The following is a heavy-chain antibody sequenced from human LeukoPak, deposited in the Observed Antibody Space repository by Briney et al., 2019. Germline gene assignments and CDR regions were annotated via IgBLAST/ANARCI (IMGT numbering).Heavy chain of an antibody. CDR1: GFTFSDYS. J-gene: IGHJ4*02. Sequence: PGGSLRLSCAASGFTFSDYSMSWIRQAPGKGLEWVSYISNSGSTIYYADSVKGRFTISRDNAKNSLYLQMNSLRAEDTAVYYCARGRSTIHGFDYWGQGTLVTVSS. D-gene: IGHD5/OR15-5a*01. CDR2: ISNSGSTI. V-gene: IGHV3-11*04. CDR3: ARGRSTIHGFDY.